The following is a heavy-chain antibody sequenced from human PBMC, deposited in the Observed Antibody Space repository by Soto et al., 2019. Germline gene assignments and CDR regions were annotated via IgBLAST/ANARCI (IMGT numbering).Heavy chain of an antibody. CDR2: ISYDGSNK. J-gene: IGHJ4*02. Sequence: GGSLRLSCAASGFTFSSYGMHWVRQAPGKGLEWVAVISYDGSNKYYADSVKGRFTISRDNSKNTLYLQMNSLRAEDTAVYYCAKEQSGYGVDYWGQGTLVTVSS. V-gene: IGHV3-30*18. D-gene: IGHD5-12*01. CDR3: AKEQSGYGVDY. CDR1: GFTFSSYG.